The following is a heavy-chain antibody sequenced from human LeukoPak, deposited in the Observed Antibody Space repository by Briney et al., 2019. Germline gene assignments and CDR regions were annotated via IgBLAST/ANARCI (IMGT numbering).Heavy chain of an antibody. J-gene: IGHJ4*02. V-gene: IGHV3-23*01. CDR3: TKDPIVVVPAAGFYYFDY. CDR2: ISGSGGST. Sequence: GGSLRLSCAASLFTFSSYAMSSVRPAPGKGVEWVSPISGSGGSTYYADTLRGGVTLSRDKSKNTLYLQINSLRAEDTAVYYCTKDPIVVVPAAGFYYFDYWGQGTLVTVSS. CDR1: LFTFSSYA. D-gene: IGHD2-2*01.